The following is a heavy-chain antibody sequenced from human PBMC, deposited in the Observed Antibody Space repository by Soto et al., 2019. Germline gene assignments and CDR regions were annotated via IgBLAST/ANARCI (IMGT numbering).Heavy chain of an antibody. V-gene: IGHV4-30-2*01. D-gene: IGHD1-26*01. CDR2: INHLETT. J-gene: IGHJ4*02. CDR3: ARGGGSDSFDY. Sequence: PSETLSLTCTVSGASITFGGYSWSWIRQTPGKGLEWIGYINHLETTFYNPSFESRLTLSIDRAKNQFSLKLHSMSAADRAVYFCARGGGSDSFDYWGQGILLTVSS. CDR1: GASITFGGYS.